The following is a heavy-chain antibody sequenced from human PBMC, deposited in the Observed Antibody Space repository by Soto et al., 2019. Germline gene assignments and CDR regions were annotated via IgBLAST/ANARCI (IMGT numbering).Heavy chain of an antibody. V-gene: IGHV1-18*04. CDR1: GYTFTGYY. CDR2: ISAYNGNT. Sequence: ASVKVSCKASGYTFTGYYMHWVRQAPGQGLEWMGWISAYNGNTNYAQKLQGRVTMTTDTSTSTAYMELRSLRSDDTAVYYCARDNPYGDYGYWGQGTLVTVSS. CDR3: ARDNPYGDYGY. D-gene: IGHD4-17*01. J-gene: IGHJ4*02.